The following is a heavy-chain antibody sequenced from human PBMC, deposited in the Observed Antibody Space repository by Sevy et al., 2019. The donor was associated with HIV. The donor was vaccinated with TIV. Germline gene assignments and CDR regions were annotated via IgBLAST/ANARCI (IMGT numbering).Heavy chain of an antibody. J-gene: IGHJ5*02. V-gene: IGHV4-59*01. CDR3: AMSPSIATQEDWFDP. CDR1: GGSISSYY. CDR2: IYYSGST. D-gene: IGHD6-6*01. Sequence: SETLSLTCTVSGGSISSYYWSWIRLPPGKGLEWIGYIYYSGSTNDNPSLNSRVTISVDTSKNQFSLKLSSVTAADTAVYYCAMSPSIATQEDWFDPWGQGTLVTVSS.